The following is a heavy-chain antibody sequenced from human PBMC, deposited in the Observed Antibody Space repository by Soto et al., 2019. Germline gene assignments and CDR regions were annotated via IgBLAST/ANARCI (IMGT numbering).Heavy chain of an antibody. Sequence: SETLSLTCTVSGGSISSYYWSWIRQPPGKGLEWIGYIYYSGSTNYNPSLKSRVTISVDTSKNQFSLKLSSVTAADTAVYYCARQLNKDCSSTSCYGGNWFDPWGQGTLVTVSS. D-gene: IGHD2-2*01. J-gene: IGHJ5*02. CDR2: IYYSGST. CDR3: ARQLNKDCSSTSCYGGNWFDP. V-gene: IGHV4-59*08. CDR1: GGSISSYY.